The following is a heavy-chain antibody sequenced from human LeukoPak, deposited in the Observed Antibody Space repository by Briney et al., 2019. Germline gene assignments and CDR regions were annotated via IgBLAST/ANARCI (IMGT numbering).Heavy chain of an antibody. CDR1: GFTFDDYG. CDR3: ASSFSSGWRTDH. CDR2: IKQDGSDK. D-gene: IGHD6-19*01. Sequence: GGSLRLSCAASGFTFDDYGMSWVRQAPGKGLEWVANIKQDGSDKYYVDSVKGRFTISRDNAKNSLYLQMHSLRVEDTGVYYCASSFSSGWRTDHWGQGTLVSVSS. V-gene: IGHV3-7*01. J-gene: IGHJ4*02.